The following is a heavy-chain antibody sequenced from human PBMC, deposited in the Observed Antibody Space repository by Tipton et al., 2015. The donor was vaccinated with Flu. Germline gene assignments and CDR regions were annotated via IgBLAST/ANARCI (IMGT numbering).Heavy chain of an antibody. D-gene: IGHD1-26*01. CDR1: GGSISNYY. Sequence: GLVKPSETLSLTCSVSGGSISNYYGNWIRQPPGKGLEWIGYVYFSGTTSYNPSLKSRVTISLDTSKTQFSLRLNSVTAADTAVYYCARGSYEELLYFDHWGQGILVTVSS. J-gene: IGHJ4*02. V-gene: IGHV4-59*01. CDR3: ARGSYEELLYFDH. CDR2: VYFSGTT.